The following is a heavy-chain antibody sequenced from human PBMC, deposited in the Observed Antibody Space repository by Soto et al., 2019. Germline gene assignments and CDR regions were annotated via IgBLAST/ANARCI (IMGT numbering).Heavy chain of an antibody. D-gene: IGHD3-3*01. J-gene: IGHJ5*02. V-gene: IGHV3-23*01. CDR3: AKSTVRFLEWLTWFDP. CDR1: GFTFSSYA. CDR2: ISGSCGST. Sequence: GGSLRLSCAASGFTFSSYAMSWVRQAPGKGLEWVSAISGSCGSTYYADSVKGRFTISRDNSKNTLYRQMNSLRAEDTAIYSCAKSTVRFLEWLTWFDPWGQGALVTVSS.